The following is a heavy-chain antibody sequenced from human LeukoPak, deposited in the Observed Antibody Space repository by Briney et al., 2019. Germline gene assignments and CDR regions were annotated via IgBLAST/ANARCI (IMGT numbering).Heavy chain of an antibody. J-gene: IGHJ4*02. CDR2: ISYDGSNK. Sequence: GGSLRLSCAASGFTFSSYAMHWVRQAPGMGLEWVAVISYDGSNKYYADSVKGRFTISRDNSKNTLYLQMNSLRAEDTAVYYCARASSGWYEVYFDYWGQGTLVTVSS. CDR3: ARASSGWYEVYFDY. CDR1: GFTFSSYA. V-gene: IGHV3-30*04. D-gene: IGHD6-19*01.